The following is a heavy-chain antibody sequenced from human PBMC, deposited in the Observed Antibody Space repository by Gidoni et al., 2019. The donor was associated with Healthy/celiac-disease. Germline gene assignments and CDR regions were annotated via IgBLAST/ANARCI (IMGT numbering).Heavy chain of an antibody. J-gene: IGHJ2*01. V-gene: IGHV4-59*01. CDR2: IYYSGST. D-gene: IGHD4-17*01. CDR3: ARLSGYGDYPYWYFDL. CDR1: GGSISSYY. Sequence: QVQLQESGPGLVKPSETLSLTCTVSGGSISSYYWSWIRQPPGKGLEWIGYIYYSGSTNYNPSLKSRVTISVDTSKNQFSLKLSSVTAADTAVYYCARLSGYGDYPYWYFDLWGRGTLVTVSS.